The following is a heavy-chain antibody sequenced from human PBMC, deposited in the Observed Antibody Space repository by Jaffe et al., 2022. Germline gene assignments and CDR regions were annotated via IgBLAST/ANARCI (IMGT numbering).Heavy chain of an antibody. Sequence: QVQLVQSGAEVKKPGSSVKVSCKASGGTFSSYAISWVRQAPGQGLEWMGGIIPIFGTANYAQKFQGRVTITADESTSTAYMELSSLRSEDTAVYYCARESRYCSGGSCYSNWFDPWGQGTLVTVSS. D-gene: IGHD2-15*01. J-gene: IGHJ5*02. V-gene: IGHV1-69*01. CDR2: IIPIFGTA. CDR1: GGTFSSYA. CDR3: ARESRYCSGGSCYSNWFDP.